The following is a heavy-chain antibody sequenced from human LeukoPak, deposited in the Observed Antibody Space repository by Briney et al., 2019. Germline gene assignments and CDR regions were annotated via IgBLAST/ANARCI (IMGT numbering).Heavy chain of an antibody. J-gene: IGHJ6*03. V-gene: IGHV4-34*01. D-gene: IGHD3-10*01. CDR1: GGSFSGYY. Sequence: PSETLSLTCAVYGGSFSGYYWSWIRQPPGKGLEWIGEINHSGSTNYNPSLQSRVTISVDASKNQFSLKLRSVTAADTAVYYCARHARARGEMDHIYYHNYYMDVWGKGTTVTVSS. CDR2: INHSGST. CDR3: ARHARARGEMDHIYYHNYYMDV.